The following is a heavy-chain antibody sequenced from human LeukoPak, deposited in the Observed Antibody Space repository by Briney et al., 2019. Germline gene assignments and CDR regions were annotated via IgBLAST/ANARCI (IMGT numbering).Heavy chain of an antibody. CDR2: IRTKAYGGTT. CDR1: GFTSGFTFGDYA. CDR3: TRTYYDSSGYLFDY. D-gene: IGHD3-22*01. J-gene: IGHJ4*02. V-gene: IGHV3-49*04. Sequence: GGSLRLSCTASGFTSGFTFGDYAMSWVRQAPGKGLEWLGFIRTKAYGGTTEYAASVKGRFTISRDGSKSIAYLQMNSLKTEDTAVYYCTRTYYDSSGYLFDYWGQGTLVTVSS.